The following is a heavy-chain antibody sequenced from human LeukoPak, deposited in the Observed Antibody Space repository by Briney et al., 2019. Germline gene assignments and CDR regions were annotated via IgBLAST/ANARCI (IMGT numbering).Heavy chain of an antibody. CDR2: ISAYTGDA. J-gene: IGHJ4*02. CDR3: ARDPTDYGDYGADFDY. V-gene: IGHV1-18*01. CDR1: GYTFSMYG. D-gene: IGHD4-17*01. Sequence: ASVEVSCKASGYTFSMYGFSWVRQAPGQGLEWMGRISAYTGDANYAQNLQGRVTLTTDTSTSTAYMELRSLRSDDTAVYYCARDPTDYGDYGADFDYWGQGTLVTVSS.